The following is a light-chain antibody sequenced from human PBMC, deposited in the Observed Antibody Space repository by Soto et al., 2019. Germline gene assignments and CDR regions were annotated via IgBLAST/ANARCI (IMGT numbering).Light chain of an antibody. CDR2: SSN. J-gene: IGLJ2*01. V-gene: IGLV1-44*01. Sequence: QSVLTQPPSASGTPGQSVTISCSGSSSNIGSNTVNWYQQLPRTAPKLLIYSSNQRPSGVPDRFSGSKSGTSASLAISVLQSEDEADYYCATWDDSLNGVVFGGGTKLTVL. CDR3: ATWDDSLNGVV. CDR1: SSNIGSNT.